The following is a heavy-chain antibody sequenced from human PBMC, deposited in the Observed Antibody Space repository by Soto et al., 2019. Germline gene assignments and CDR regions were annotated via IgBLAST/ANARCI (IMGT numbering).Heavy chain of an antibody. CDR1: GGTFSSYA. D-gene: IGHD3-3*01. Sequence: SVKVSCKAFGGTFSSYAISWVRQAPGQGLEWMGGIIPIFGTANYAQKFQGRVTITADESTSTAYMELSSLRSEDTAVYYCAREFCSGYSYDAFDIWGQGTMVTVSS. J-gene: IGHJ3*02. CDR2: IIPIFGTA. V-gene: IGHV1-69*13. CDR3: AREFCSGYSYDAFDI.